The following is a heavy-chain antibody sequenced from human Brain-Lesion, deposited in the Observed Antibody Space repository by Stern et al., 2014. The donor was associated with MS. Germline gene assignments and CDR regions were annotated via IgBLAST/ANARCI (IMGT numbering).Heavy chain of an antibody. Sequence: VQLVESGPGLVKPSETLSLTCTVSGGSISSSTYYWAWIRQPPGKGLEWIGNIYYRGFTYYNPSLKSRFPISVEMSKNHFPLKLSSVTAPDTAIYYCARHDSVPRPSQLYSARDRGPGYFDYWGQGTLVTVSS. CDR1: GGSISSSTYY. CDR3: ARHDSVPRPSQLYSARDRGPGYFDY. D-gene: IGHD1-26*01. J-gene: IGHJ4*02. V-gene: IGHV4-39*01. CDR2: IYYRGFT.